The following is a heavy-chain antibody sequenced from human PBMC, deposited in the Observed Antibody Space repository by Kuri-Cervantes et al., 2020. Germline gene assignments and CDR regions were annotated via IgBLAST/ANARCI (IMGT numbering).Heavy chain of an antibody. CDR3: ARDFTGSDVLSDY. J-gene: IGHJ4*02. D-gene: IGHD2-8*02. V-gene: IGHV4-34*12. CDR2: IVHTGST. CDR1: GVSFSNHY. Sequence: SETLSLTCAVDGVSFSNHYWNWVRQPPGKGLEWIGEIVHTGSTIYNPSLKSRVTISLGTSKNQFSLKLSSVTAADTAVYYCARDFTGSDVLSDYWGQGTLVTVSS.